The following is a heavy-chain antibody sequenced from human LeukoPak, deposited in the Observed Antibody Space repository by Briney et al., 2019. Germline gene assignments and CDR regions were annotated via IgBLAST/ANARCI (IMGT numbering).Heavy chain of an antibody. CDR2: IKSKTDGGTT. D-gene: IGHD4-17*01. CDR1: GFTFINAW. J-gene: IGHJ4*02. CDR3: TTTSDYGDHKR. Sequence: GGSLRLSCAASGFTFINAWMTWVRQAPRKGLEWVGRIKSKTDGGTTDYAAPVKGRFTISRDDSKNTLYLQMNSLKTEDTAVYYCTTTSDYGDHKRWGQGTLVTVSS. V-gene: IGHV3-15*01.